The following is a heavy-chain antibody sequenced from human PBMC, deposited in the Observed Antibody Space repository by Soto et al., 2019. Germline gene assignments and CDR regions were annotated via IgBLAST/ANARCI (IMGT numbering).Heavy chain of an antibody. V-gene: IGHV4-59*01. CDR1: GGSISSYY. Sequence: SETLSLTCTVSGGSISSYYWSWIRQPPGKGLEWIGYIYYSGSTNYNPSLKSRVTISVDTSKNQFSLKLSSVTAADTAVYYCARGAYNWNDYYYYRDVGGKGTTVTVSS. J-gene: IGHJ6*03. D-gene: IGHD1-20*01. CDR2: IYYSGST. CDR3: ARGAYNWNDYYYYRDV.